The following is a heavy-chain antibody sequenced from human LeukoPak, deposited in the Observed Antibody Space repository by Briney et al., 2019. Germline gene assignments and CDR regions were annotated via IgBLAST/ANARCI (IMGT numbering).Heavy chain of an antibody. CDR1: VYTFTSYG. V-gene: IGHV1-18*01. CDR2: IGAYNGNT. Sequence: APVKVSCKASVYTFTSYGISWVRQAHGQGLEWMGWIGAYNGNTNYAQKLQGSVTMTTDTSTSTAYMELRSLRSDDTAVYYCARDWGYYYDSSGYYYSDYWGQGTLVTVSS. CDR3: ARDWGYYYDSSGYYYSDY. J-gene: IGHJ4*02. D-gene: IGHD3-22*01.